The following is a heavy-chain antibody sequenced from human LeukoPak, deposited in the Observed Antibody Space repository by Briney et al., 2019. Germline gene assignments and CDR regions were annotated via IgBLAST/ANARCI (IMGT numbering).Heavy chain of an antibody. CDR2: ISRSGG. V-gene: IGHV3-23*01. CDR3: AKDVPHSGWAFDI. J-gene: IGHJ3*02. CDR1: GFIFSSYA. Sequence: GGSLRLSCAASGFIFSSYAMSWVRQAPGRGLEWVSAISRSGGYYADSVKGRFTISRDNSKNTLYLQMNNLRVEDAAVYYCAKDVPHSGWAFDIWGQGTLVTVSS. D-gene: IGHD6-19*01.